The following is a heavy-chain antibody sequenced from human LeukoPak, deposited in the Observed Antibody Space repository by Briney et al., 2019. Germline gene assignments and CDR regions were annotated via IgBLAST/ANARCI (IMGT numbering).Heavy chain of an antibody. J-gene: IGHJ4*02. CDR3: ARGNYGTFDY. D-gene: IGHD1-7*01. V-gene: IGHV4-61*05. CDR1: GGSISSSSYY. Sequence: SETLSLTCTVSGGSISSSSYYWGWIRQPPGKGLEWIGYIYYSGSTNYNPSLKSRVTISVDTSKNQFSLKLSSVTAADTSVYSCARGNYGTFDYWGQGTLVTVSS. CDR2: IYYSGST.